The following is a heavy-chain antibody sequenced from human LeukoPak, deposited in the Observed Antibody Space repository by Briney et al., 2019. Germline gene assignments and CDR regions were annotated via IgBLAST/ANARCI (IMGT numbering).Heavy chain of an antibody. J-gene: IGHJ4*02. Sequence: GGSLRLSCAASGFTFSSYSMNWVRQAPGKGLEWVSYISSSGNTIYYADSVKGRFTISRDNAKNSLYLQMNSLRAEDTAVYYCAKGGPGNYWGQGTLVTVSS. CDR1: GFTFSSYS. CDR2: ISSSGNTI. CDR3: AKGGPGNY. V-gene: IGHV3-48*04.